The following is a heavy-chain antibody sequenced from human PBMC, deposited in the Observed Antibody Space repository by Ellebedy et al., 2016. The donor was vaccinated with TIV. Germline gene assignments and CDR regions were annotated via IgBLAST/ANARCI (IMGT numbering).Heavy chain of an antibody. Sequence: GGSLRLSXAASGFTFSSYGMHWVRQAPGKGLEWVAVISYDGSNKYYADSVKGRFTISRDNSKNTLYLQMNSLRAEDTAVYYCARAANFDYWGQGTLVTVSS. CDR2: ISYDGSNK. CDR3: ARAANFDY. CDR1: GFTFSSYG. J-gene: IGHJ4*02. D-gene: IGHD2-15*01. V-gene: IGHV3-30*03.